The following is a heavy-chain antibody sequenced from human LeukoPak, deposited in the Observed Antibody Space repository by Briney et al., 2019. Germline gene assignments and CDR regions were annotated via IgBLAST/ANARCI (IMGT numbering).Heavy chain of an antibody. Sequence: PGGSLRLSCAASGFTFPDSAMNWVRQAPGKGLEWVSSMSGSGGSTYYADSVKGRFTISRDNSKNTLYLQMNNLRAEDTALYYCAKNQGQWLVPVDYWGQGTLVTVSS. V-gene: IGHV3-23*01. CDR3: AKNQGQWLVPVDY. CDR1: GFTFPDSA. J-gene: IGHJ4*02. D-gene: IGHD6-19*01. CDR2: MSGSGGST.